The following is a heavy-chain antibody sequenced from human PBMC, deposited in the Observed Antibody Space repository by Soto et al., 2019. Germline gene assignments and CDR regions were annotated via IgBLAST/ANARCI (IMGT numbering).Heavy chain of an antibody. V-gene: IGHV4-34*01. J-gene: IGHJ4*02. CDR2: INHSGST. CDR3: ARRLTN. CDR1: GGSFSGYY. Sequence: SEALSLTCAVYGGSFSGYYWSWIRQPPGKGLEWIGEINHSGSTNYNPSLKSRVTISVDTSKNQFSLKLSSVTAADTAVYYCARRLTNWGQGTLVTVSS. D-gene: IGHD5-12*01.